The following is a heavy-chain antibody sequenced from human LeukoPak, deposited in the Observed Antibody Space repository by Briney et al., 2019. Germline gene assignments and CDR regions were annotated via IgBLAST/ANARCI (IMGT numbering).Heavy chain of an antibody. D-gene: IGHD3-22*01. CDR2: VYYSGST. Sequence: SETLSLTCTVSGGSISSITYFWGSIRQPPGKGLERIGSVYYSGSTYYNPSLKSRFTISVDTSRNQFSLKLSSVTAADTALYYFTRRKHSSGLARKWFDPWGQGGLVTVSS. CDR1: GGSISSITYF. CDR3: TRRKHSSGLARKWFDP. J-gene: IGHJ5*02. V-gene: IGHV4-39*01.